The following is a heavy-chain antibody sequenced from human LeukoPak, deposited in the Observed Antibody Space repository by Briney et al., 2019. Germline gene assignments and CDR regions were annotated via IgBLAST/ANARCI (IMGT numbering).Heavy chain of an antibody. Sequence: GGSLRLSCAASGFTFSSYTMNWVRQAPGKGLEWVAAISSSSRDIFYADSVKGRFSISRGNTQNSLSLQMSSLKAEDTAVYYCVREAAATLFDYWGQGTVVTVSS. D-gene: IGHD1-26*01. J-gene: IGHJ4*02. V-gene: IGHV3-21*01. CDR3: VREAAATLFDY. CDR2: ISSSSRDI. CDR1: GFTFSSYT.